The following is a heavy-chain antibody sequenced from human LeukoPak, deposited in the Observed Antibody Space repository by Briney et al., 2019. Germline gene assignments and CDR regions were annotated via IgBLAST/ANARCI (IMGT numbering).Heavy chain of an antibody. Sequence: GGSLRLSCAASGFTFSSYWMSWVRQAPGKRLEWVANIKQDGSEKYYVDSVKGRFTISRDNAKNSLYLQMNSLRAEDTAVYYCARYPGYPGYYYYGMDVWGQGTTVTVSS. V-gene: IGHV3-7*01. J-gene: IGHJ6*02. D-gene: IGHD3-9*01. CDR2: IKQDGSEK. CDR1: GFTFSSYW. CDR3: ARYPGYPGYYYYGMDV.